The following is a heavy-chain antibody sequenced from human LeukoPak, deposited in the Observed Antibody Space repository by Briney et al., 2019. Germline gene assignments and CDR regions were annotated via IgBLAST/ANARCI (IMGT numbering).Heavy chain of an antibody. D-gene: IGHD3-10*01. CDR3: ASSSHYYGSGSYGY. V-gene: IGHV4-39*01. CDR2: IYYSGST. CDR1: GGSISSSSNY. Sequence: SETLSLTCTVSGGSISSSSNYWGWIRQPPGKGLEWIGSIYYSGSTYYNPSLKSRVTISVDTSKNQFSLKLSSVTAADTAVYYCASSSHYYGSGSYGYWGQGTLVTVSS. J-gene: IGHJ4*02.